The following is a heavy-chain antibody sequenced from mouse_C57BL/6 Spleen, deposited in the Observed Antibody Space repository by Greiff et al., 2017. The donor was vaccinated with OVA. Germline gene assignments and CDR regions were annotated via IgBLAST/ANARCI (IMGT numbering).Heavy chain of an antibody. J-gene: IGHJ2*01. D-gene: IGHD2-4*01. CDR1: GYTFTSYW. CDR2: INPSNGGT. V-gene: IGHV1-53*01. Sequence: VQLQQPGTELVKPGASVKLSCKASGYTFTSYWMHWVKQRPGQGLEWIGNINPSNGGTNYNEKFKSKATLTVDKSSSTAYMQLSSLTSEDAAVYYCARFDYDGYYFDYWGQGTTLTVSS. CDR3: ARFDYDGYYFDY.